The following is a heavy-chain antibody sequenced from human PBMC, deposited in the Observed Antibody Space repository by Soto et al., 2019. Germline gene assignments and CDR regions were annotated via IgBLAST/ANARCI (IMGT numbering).Heavy chain of an antibody. V-gene: IGHV1-18*01. CDR3: ARLPAEQHWFDP. CDR2: ISAYNGNT. D-gene: IGHD2-2*01. J-gene: IGHJ5*02. Sequence: ASVKVSCKASGYAFTSYGISWVRQAPGQGLEWMGWISAYNGNTNYAQKLQGRVTMTTDTSTSTAYMELRSLRSDDTAVYYCARLPAEQHWFDPWGQGTLVTVSS. CDR1: GYAFTSYG.